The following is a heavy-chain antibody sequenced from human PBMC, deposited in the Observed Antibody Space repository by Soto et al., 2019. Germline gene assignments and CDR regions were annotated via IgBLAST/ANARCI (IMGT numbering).Heavy chain of an antibody. CDR3: ARDRLMYSSGLHYYFDY. J-gene: IGHJ4*02. CDR2: IYYSGIT. D-gene: IGHD6-19*01. CDR1: GGSISSSSYY. V-gene: IGHV4-39*07. Sequence: SETLSLTCTVSGGSISSSSYYWGWLRQPPGQGLEWIGSIYYSGITYYNPSLKRRVTISVDTSKNQFSLKLSSVTDADTAVYYCARDRLMYSSGLHYYFDYWGQGTLVTVSS.